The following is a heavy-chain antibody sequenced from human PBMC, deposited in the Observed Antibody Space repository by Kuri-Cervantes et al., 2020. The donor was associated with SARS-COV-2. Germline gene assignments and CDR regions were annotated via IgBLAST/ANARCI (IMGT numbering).Heavy chain of an antibody. CDR1: GGSISSYY. Sequence: GSLRLSCTVSGGSISSYYWSWIRQPPGKGLEWIGYIYYSGSTNYNPSLKSRVTISVDTSKNQFSLKLSSVTAADTAVYYCARDLVVELRSFDAFDIWGQGTMVTVSS. CDR2: IYYSGST. V-gene: IGHV4-59*12. D-gene: IGHD1-7*01. J-gene: IGHJ3*02. CDR3: ARDLVVELRSFDAFDI.